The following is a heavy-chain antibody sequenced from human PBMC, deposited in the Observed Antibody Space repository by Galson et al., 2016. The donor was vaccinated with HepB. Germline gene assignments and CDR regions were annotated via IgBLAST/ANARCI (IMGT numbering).Heavy chain of an antibody. V-gene: IGHV3-30*01. CDR2: ISFDESNA. CDR3: ARDGGVTGTKGFDY. J-gene: IGHJ4*02. CDR1: GFTFGPYS. D-gene: IGHD1-7*01. Sequence: SLRLSCAASGFTFGPYSMHWVRQTPGKGLEWVAVISFDESNAYYADSVQGRFSISRDNSKNTVYLHMNSLRPEDTAVYYCARDGGVTGTKGFDYWGQGTLVTVSS.